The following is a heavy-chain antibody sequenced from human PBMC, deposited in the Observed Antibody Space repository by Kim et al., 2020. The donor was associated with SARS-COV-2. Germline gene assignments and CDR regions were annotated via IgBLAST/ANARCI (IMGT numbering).Heavy chain of an antibody. V-gene: IGHV1-69*13. CDR1: GGTFSSYA. CDR2: IIPIFGTA. D-gene: IGHD3-22*01. Sequence: SVKVSCKASGGTFSSYAIGWVRQAPGQGLEWMGGIIPIFGTATYAQKFQGSVTITADESTSTAYMELSSLRSEDTAVYYCARSYYYDSSGYQPFWFDPWGQGTLVTVSS. CDR3: ARSYYYDSSGYQPFWFDP. J-gene: IGHJ5*02.